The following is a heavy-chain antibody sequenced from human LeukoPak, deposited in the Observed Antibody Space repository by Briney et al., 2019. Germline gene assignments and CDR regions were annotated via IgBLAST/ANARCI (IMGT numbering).Heavy chain of an antibody. CDR1: GFTFSDYY. J-gene: IGHJ5*02. CDR3: AREVDCSGGSCYANWFDP. D-gene: IGHD2-15*01. V-gene: IGHV3-11*05. Sequence: GGSLRLSCAASGFTFSDYYMSWIRQAPGKGLEWVSYISSSSYTNYADSVKGRFTISRDNAKNSLYLQMNSLRAEDTAVYYCAREVDCSGGSCYANWFDPWGQGTLVTVSS. CDR2: ISSSSYT.